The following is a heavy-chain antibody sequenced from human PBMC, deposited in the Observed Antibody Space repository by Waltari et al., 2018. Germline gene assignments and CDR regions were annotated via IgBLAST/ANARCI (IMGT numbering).Heavy chain of an antibody. Sequence: QVQLQQWGAGLLKPSETLSLTCAVYGGSFSGYYWRWLRQPPGKGLEWIGESNHSGSTNYNPSLKSRVTISVDTSKNQFSLKLSSVTAADTAVYYCARRGRDGYNRRYFDYWGQGTLVTVSS. D-gene: IGHD5-12*01. CDR3: ARRGRDGYNRRYFDY. CDR1: GGSFSGYY. CDR2: SNHSGST. J-gene: IGHJ4*02. V-gene: IGHV4-34*01.